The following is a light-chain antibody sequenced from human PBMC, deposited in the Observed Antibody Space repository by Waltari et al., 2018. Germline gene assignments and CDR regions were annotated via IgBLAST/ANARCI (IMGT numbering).Light chain of an antibody. V-gene: IGKV3-15*01. CDR1: HSLGTS. CDR3: QQYDSWPRT. Sequence: EVVMTQSPATLSLSPGEGATLSCRASHSLGTSLAWYQQKPGRAPTFLIYGATTRATGVPARFSGSGSGTEFTLTISSLRSEDFAIYYCQQYDSWPRTFGQGTRLEIK. J-gene: IGKJ5*01. CDR2: GAT.